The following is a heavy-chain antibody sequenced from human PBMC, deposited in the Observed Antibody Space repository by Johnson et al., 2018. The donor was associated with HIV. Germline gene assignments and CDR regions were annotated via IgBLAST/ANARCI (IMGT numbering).Heavy chain of an antibody. J-gene: IGHJ3*02. V-gene: IGHV3-33*06. D-gene: IGHD6-19*01. CDR2: IWYDGSNT. CDR3: AKDGPYSSGIDAFDI. Sequence: QVQLVESGGGVVQPWRSLRLSCAASGFTFSNYGMHWVRQAPGKGLEWVALIWYDGSNTYYADSVKGRLTISRDNSKNTLYLQMNSLRGEDTAVYYCAKDGPYSSGIDAFDIWGQGTMVTVSS. CDR1: GFTFSNYG.